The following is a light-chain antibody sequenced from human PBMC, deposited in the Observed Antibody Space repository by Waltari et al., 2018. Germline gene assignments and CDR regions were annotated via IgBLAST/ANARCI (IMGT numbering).Light chain of an antibody. CDR2: HVN. J-gene: IGLJ3*02. V-gene: IGLV2-14*03. CDR3: SAYTYSSPFAWA. Sequence: QSALTQPASVSGSPGQSITLSCTGTSSDIGAAYFVSWYQQHPGKAPKLIIFHVNKRPSGISDRFSSSKSGNTAYLTISRLQAGDEADYFCSAYTYSSPFAWAFGGGTKVTVL. CDR1: SSDIGAAYF.